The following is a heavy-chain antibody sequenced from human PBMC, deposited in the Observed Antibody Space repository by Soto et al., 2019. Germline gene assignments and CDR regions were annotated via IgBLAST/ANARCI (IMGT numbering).Heavy chain of an antibody. Sequence: QVQLVQSGAEVKKPGASVKVTCKASGYTFTSYAMHWVRQAPGQRLEWMGWINAGNGNTKYSQKFQGRVTITRDTSASTAYMELSSLRSEDTAVYYCARDHGSGSYFTFDYWGQGTLVTVSS. CDR1: GYTFTSYA. V-gene: IGHV1-3*01. D-gene: IGHD3-10*01. CDR2: INAGNGNT. CDR3: ARDHGSGSYFTFDY. J-gene: IGHJ4*02.